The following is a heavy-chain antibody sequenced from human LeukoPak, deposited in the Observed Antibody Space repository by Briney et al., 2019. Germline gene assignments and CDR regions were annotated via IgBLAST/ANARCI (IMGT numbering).Heavy chain of an antibody. V-gene: IGHV3-23*01. CDR1: GFTFSDSA. Sequence: GGSLRLSCAASGFTFSDSAMTWVRQVPGKGLEWVSLISSSGGNTYYADSVKGRFTISRDNAKNSLYLQMNTLRDEDTAVYYCARGVYGDYVEWYFDVWGRGTLVTVSS. D-gene: IGHD4-17*01. J-gene: IGHJ2*01. CDR2: ISSSGGNT. CDR3: ARGVYGDYVEWYFDV.